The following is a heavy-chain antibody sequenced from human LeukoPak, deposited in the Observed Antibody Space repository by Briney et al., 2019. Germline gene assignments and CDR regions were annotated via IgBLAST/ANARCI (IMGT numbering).Heavy chain of an antibody. CDR2: IRYDGSNK. J-gene: IGHJ4*02. V-gene: IGHV3-30*02. CDR3: AKDWWEAAAFDY. D-gene: IGHD6-13*01. CDR1: GFTFSSYG. Sequence: PGGSLRLSCAASGFTFSSYGMHWVRQAPGKGLEWVAFIRYDGSNKYYADSVKGRFTISRDNSKNTLYLQMNSLRAEDTAVYYCAKDWWEAAAFDYWGQGTLVTVSS.